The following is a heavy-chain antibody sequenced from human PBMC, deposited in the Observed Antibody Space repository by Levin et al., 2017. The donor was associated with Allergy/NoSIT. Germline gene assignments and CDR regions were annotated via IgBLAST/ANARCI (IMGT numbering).Heavy chain of an antibody. J-gene: IGHJ2*01. CDR1: GGSFCGYY. Sequence: ESLKISCAVYGGSFCGYYWSWIRQPPGKGLEWIGEINHSGSTNYNPSLKSRVTISVDTSKNQFSLKLSSVTAADTAVYYCARGRGSSWYARYWYFDLWGRGTLVTVSS. D-gene: IGHD6-13*01. CDR2: INHSGST. CDR3: ARGRGSSWYARYWYFDL. V-gene: IGHV4-34*01.